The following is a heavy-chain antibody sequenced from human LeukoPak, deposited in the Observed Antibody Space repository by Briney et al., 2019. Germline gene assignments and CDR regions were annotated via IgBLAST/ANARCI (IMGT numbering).Heavy chain of an antibody. D-gene: IGHD2-15*01. CDR1: GFTFSSYW. Sequence: GGPLRLSCAASGFTFSSYWMHWVRHAPGKGLVWVSRINNDECSTLCADPVKGRSTISRDNAKYTLYLQMNSLRAEDTAVYYCASGGPIYYFDYWGQGTLVTVSS. CDR2: INNDECST. CDR3: ASGGPIYYFDY. J-gene: IGHJ4*02. V-gene: IGHV3-74*01.